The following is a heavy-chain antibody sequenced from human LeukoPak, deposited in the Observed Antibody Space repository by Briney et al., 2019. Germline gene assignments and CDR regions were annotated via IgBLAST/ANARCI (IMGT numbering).Heavy chain of an antibody. CDR2: IYYRGTT. Sequence: SETLSLTCTVSGDSIDSYYWSWLRQPPGKGLEWIGYIYYRGTTSYNPFLKSRVTISVDTSKNQFSLKLNSVTAADTAVYYCARLPRYGGYDHFDYWGQGILVIVSS. D-gene: IGHD5-12*01. J-gene: IGHJ4*02. CDR1: GDSIDSYY. CDR3: ARLPRYGGYDHFDY. V-gene: IGHV4-59*12.